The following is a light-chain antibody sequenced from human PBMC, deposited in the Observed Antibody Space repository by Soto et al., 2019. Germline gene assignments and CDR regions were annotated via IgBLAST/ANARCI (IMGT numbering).Light chain of an antibody. CDR3: QQYGSSPPK. V-gene: IGKV3-20*01. CDR1: QSVSTNY. J-gene: IGKJ1*01. Sequence: EIVLTQSPGTLSLSPGERATLSCRASQSVSTNYLAWYQRKPGQAPRLLIYGASSRATDIPNRFSGSGSGTDFTLTITRLKAEDFAVYYCQQYGSSPPKLGQGNKVAIK. CDR2: GAS.